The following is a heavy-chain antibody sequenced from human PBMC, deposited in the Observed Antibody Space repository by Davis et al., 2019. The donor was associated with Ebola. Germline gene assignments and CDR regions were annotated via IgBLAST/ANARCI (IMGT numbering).Heavy chain of an antibody. CDR2: ISGSGGST. CDR1: GGTFSSYA. J-gene: IGHJ6*02. CDR3: AKAYYYYYGMDV. Sequence: SCKASGGTFSSYAMSWVRQAPGKGLEWVSAISGSGGSTYYADSVKGRFTISRDNSKNTLFLQMNSLRAEDTAVYYCAKAYYYYYGMDVWGQGTTVTVSS. V-gene: IGHV3-23*01.